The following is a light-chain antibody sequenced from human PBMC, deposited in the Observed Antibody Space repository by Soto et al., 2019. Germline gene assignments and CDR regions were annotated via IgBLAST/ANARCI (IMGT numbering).Light chain of an antibody. CDR1: NIGSKS. V-gene: IGLV3-21*02. J-gene: IGLJ2*01. CDR3: QVWDSSSDHPVV. CDR2: DDS. Sequence: SYELTQPPSVSVAPGQTARITCGGNNIGSKSVHWYQQKPGQAAVLVVYDDSDRPSGIPGRFSGSNSGNTATLTISRVEAGDEADYYCQVWDSSSDHPVVFGGGTKLTVL.